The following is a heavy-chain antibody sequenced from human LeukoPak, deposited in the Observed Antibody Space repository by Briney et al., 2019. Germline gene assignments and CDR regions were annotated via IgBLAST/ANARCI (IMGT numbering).Heavy chain of an antibody. D-gene: IGHD4-17*01. CDR2: IYHTGST. Sequence: PSETLSLTCAVSGGTISSTNWWRWLRHPPGKGLEWIGEIYHTGSTNYNPSLKSRVTISVDKSKNQFSLKLSSVTAADTAVYYCARGRRVGDYDYWGEGTLVTVSS. J-gene: IGHJ4*02. CDR1: GGTISSTNW. CDR3: ARGRRVGDYDY. V-gene: IGHV4-4*02.